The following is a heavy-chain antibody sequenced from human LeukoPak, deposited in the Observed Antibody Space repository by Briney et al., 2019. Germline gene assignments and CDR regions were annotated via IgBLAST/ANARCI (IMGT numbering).Heavy chain of an antibody. CDR1: GYTFTSYY. V-gene: IGHV1-46*01. Sequence: ASVKVSCKASGYTFTSYYMPWVRQAPGQGLEWMGIINPSGGSTSYAQKFQGRVTMTRDMSTSTAYMELRSLRSDDTAVYYCARDTRDGSGSYYNVLYYWGQGTLVTVSS. J-gene: IGHJ4*02. CDR2: INPSGGST. CDR3: ARDTRDGSGSYYNVLYY. D-gene: IGHD3-10*01.